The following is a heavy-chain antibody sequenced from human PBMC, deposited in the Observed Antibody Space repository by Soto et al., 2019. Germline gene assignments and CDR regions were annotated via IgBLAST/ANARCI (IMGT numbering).Heavy chain of an antibody. CDR3: AKDYRVPSISAGDGWYFDY. Sequence: GGSLRLSCAASGLTFASYAMSWVRQAPGKGLEWVSAISGSVDTTYHADSVKGRFTISRDNSKNTLYLQMNSLRVEDTAVYYCAKDYRVPSISAGDGWYFDYWGQGALVTGSS. J-gene: IGHJ4*02. CDR2: ISGSVDTT. V-gene: IGHV3-23*01. D-gene: IGHD3-16*01. CDR1: GLTFASYA.